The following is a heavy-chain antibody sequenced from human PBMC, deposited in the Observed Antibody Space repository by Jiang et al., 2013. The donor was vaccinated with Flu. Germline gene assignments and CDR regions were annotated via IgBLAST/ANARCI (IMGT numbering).Heavy chain of an antibody. D-gene: IGHD4-17*01. CDR1: GFTVSSNY. Sequence: QLVESGGGLVQPGGSLRLSCAASGFTVSSNYMSWVRQAPGKGLEWVSVIYSGGSTYYADSVKGRFTISRDNSKNTLYLQMNSLRAEDTAVYYCASQKTTVTTFGAGYWGQGTLVTVSS. J-gene: IGHJ4*02. CDR3: ASQKTTVTTFGAGY. V-gene: IGHV3-66*04. CDR2: IYSGGST.